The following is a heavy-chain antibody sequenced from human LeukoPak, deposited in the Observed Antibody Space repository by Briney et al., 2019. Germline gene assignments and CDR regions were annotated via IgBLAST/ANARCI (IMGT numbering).Heavy chain of an antibody. Sequence: GSLRLSCAASGFTVSSNYMSWVRQAPGKGLEWVSAISGSGGSTYYADSVKGRFTISRGNSKNTLYLQMNSLRAEDTAVYYCAKHPNYDSSGYYSEYFQHWGQGTLVTVSS. D-gene: IGHD3-22*01. CDR2: ISGSGGST. V-gene: IGHV3-23*01. J-gene: IGHJ1*01. CDR3: AKHPNYDSSGYYSEYFQH. CDR1: GFTVSSNY.